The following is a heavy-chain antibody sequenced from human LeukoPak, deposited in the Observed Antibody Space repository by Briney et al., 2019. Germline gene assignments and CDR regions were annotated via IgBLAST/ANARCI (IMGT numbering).Heavy chain of an antibody. CDR3: TRDSDILTGNYRGVFDI. CDR1: GFTFSSYA. D-gene: IGHD3-9*01. V-gene: IGHV3-15*01. Sequence: PGGSLRLSCAASGFTFSSYAMSWVRQAPGKGLEWVGRIKSKTDGGTPDYAAPVKGRFSISRDDSKNMLYLQMSSLKTEDTAVYYCTRDSDILTGNYRGVFDIWGQGTMVTVSS. CDR2: IKSKTDGGTP. J-gene: IGHJ3*02.